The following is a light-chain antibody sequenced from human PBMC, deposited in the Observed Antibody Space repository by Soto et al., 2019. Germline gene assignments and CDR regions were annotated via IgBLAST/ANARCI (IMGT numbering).Light chain of an antibody. CDR3: QHRGKWPRT. V-gene: IGKV3-11*01. CDR1: QSVGSY. Sequence: EIVLTQSPATLSLSPGERVTLSCRASQSVGSYLAWYQQKPGQAPRLLIYGASNRATGIPARFSGSGSGTDFSLTISSLESEDFAVYYCQHRGKWPRTFGQATKLEIK. J-gene: IGKJ2*01. CDR2: GAS.